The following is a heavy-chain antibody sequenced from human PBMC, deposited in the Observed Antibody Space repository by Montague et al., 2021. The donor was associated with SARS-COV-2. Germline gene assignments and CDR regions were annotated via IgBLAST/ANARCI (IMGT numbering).Heavy chain of an antibody. J-gene: IGHJ4*02. CDR2: TYYRSKRYY. D-gene: IGHD6-13*01. Sequence: CAISGDSVSSKTTAWNWDRQSSSSRPHRLGRTYYRSKRYYDYAVSVKSRMTISPDTSKNQFSLQLSSVTPEDRAVYYCARDPRYSLSWSFDYWGQGTLVAVSS. V-gene: IGHV6-1*01. CDR3: ARDPRYSLSWSFDY. CDR1: GDSVSSKTTA.